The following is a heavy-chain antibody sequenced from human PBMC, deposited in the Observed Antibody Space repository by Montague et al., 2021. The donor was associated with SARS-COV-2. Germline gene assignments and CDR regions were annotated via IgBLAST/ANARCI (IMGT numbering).Heavy chain of an antibody. CDR2: IYYSATT. CDR1: GGSITNYY. V-gene: IGHV4-59*12. Sequence: SETLSLTCTVSGGSITNYYWTWTRQPPGRGLEWIGYIYYSATTNYNPSLKSRVTMSIDTSKNQFSLSLTSVTAADSAVYYCARLRRGTYYVSFDPWGQGTLVSVSS. J-gene: IGHJ5*02. CDR3: ARLRRGTYYVSFDP. D-gene: IGHD1-26*01.